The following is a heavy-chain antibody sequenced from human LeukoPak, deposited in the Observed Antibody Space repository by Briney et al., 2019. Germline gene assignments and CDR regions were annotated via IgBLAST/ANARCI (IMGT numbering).Heavy chain of an antibody. D-gene: IGHD5-24*01. V-gene: IGHV1-8*02. CDR1: GYTFTSYG. J-gene: IGHJ4*02. Sequence: ASVKVSCKTSGYTFTSYGISWVRQATGQGLEWMGWMNPNSGNTGYAQKFQGRVTMTRNTSISTAYMELSSLRSEDTAVYYCARGHVEMAAITLEIFDYWGQGTLVTVSS. CDR2: MNPNSGNT. CDR3: ARGHVEMAAITLEIFDY.